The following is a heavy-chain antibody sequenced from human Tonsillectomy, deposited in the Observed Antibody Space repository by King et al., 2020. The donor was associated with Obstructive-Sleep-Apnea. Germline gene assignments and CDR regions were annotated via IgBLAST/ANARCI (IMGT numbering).Heavy chain of an antibody. D-gene: IGHD1-14*01. Sequence: EVQLVESGPEAKKPGESLKISCKASGYKFTTYWIGWVRQKPGKGLEWMGIIYPGDSDTRYGPSFQGHVTISADKSISTAFLQWSSLTASDSAMYYCARHPALGNNLDPFDNWGQGTLVTVSS. V-gene: IGHV5-51*01. CDR3: ARHPALGNNLDPFDN. CDR2: IYPGDSDT. CDR1: GYKFTTYW. J-gene: IGHJ4*02.